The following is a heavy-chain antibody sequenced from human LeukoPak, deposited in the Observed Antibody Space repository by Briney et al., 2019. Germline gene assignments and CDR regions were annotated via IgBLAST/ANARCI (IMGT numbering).Heavy chain of an antibody. Sequence: ASVKVSCKASGYTFTSYYMHWVRQAPGQGLEWMGIINPSGGSTSYAQKFQGRVTMARDTSTSIVYMELSSLRSEDTAVYYCARDGSPYYDSSGTETDYWGQGTLVTVSS. CDR2: INPSGGST. J-gene: IGHJ4*02. CDR3: ARDGSPYYDSSGTETDY. D-gene: IGHD3-22*01. V-gene: IGHV1-46*01. CDR1: GYTFTSYY.